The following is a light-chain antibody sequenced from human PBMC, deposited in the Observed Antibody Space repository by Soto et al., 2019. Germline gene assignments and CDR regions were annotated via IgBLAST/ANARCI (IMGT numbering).Light chain of an antibody. J-gene: IGLJ3*02. CDR2: EGS. Sequence: ALTQPASVSGSPGQSITISCTGTSSDIGSYNLVSWYQQHPGKAPKLMIYEGSKRPSGVSNRFSGSKSGNTASLTISGLQAEDEADYYCCSYAGSTTWVFGGGTKVTVL. V-gene: IGLV2-23*01. CDR1: SSDIGSYNL. CDR3: CSYAGSTTWV.